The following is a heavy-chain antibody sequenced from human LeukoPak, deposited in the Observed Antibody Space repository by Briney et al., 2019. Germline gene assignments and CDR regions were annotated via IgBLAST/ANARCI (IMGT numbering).Heavy chain of an antibody. CDR3: ASTRDNLHFDY. CDR2: ISYSGST. J-gene: IGHJ4*02. Sequence: SETLSLTCTVSVGSISNYYWAWIRQPPGKGLEWIGYISYSGSTNYNPSLKSRVTMSVDTSKNQFSLQLSSVTAADTAVYYCASTRDNLHFDYWGQGTLVTVSS. V-gene: IGHV4-59*08. D-gene: IGHD1-14*01. CDR1: VGSISNYY.